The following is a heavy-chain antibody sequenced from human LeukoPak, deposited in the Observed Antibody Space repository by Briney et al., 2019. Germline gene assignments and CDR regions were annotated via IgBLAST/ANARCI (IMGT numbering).Heavy chain of an antibody. CDR2: IYYSGST. Sequence: SQTLSLTCTVSGGSISSGGYYWGWIRQHPGKGLEWIGYIYYSGSTYYNPSLKSRVTISVDTSKNQFSLKLSSVTAADTAVYYCARGFVAAAGLDYYYMDVWGKGTTVTVSS. CDR1: GGSISSGGYY. CDR3: ARGFVAAAGLDYYYMDV. J-gene: IGHJ6*03. D-gene: IGHD6-13*01. V-gene: IGHV4-31*03.